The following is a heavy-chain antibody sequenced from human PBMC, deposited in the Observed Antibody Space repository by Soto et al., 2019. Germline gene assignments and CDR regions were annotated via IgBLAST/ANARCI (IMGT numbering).Heavy chain of an antibody. V-gene: IGHV3-11*01. CDR2: ISSSGSTI. D-gene: IGHD2-2*01. CDR3: ARDPEDIVVVPAATRPVDY. J-gene: IGHJ4*02. CDR1: GFTLSDYY. Sequence: ESGGGLVKPGGSLRLSCAASGFTLSDYYMSWIRQAPGKGLEWVSYISSSGSTIYYADSVKGRFTISSDNAKNSLYLQMNSLRAEDTAVYYCARDPEDIVVVPAATRPVDYWGQGTLVTVSS.